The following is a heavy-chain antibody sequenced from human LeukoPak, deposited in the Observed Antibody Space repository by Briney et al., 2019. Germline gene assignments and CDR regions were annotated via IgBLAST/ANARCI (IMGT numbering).Heavy chain of an antibody. Sequence: GGSLRLSCAASGFTFSTNAMSWARQAPGKGLEWVSGILGSGVATFYADSVKGRFTISRDNSKNTLYLQMDSLRAEDTAVYYCAKAKYDYGDPVGWFDPWGQGTLVTVSS. CDR1: GFTFSTNA. CDR2: ILGSGVAT. D-gene: IGHD4/OR15-4a*01. J-gene: IGHJ5*02. CDR3: AKAKYDYGDPVGWFDP. V-gene: IGHV3-23*01.